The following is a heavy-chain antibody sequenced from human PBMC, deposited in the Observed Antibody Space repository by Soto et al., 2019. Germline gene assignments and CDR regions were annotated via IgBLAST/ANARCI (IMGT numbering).Heavy chain of an antibody. CDR3: ATQGFAPFDI. J-gene: IGHJ3*02. CDR2: IYYSGST. CDR1: GGSISSHY. V-gene: IGHV4-59*08. Sequence: QVQLQESGPGLVKPSESLSLTCTVSGGSISSHYWSWIRQPPGKGLEWIGYIYYSGSTNYNPSLKSRVLISVDTSKNQFSLKLSSVTAADTAVYYCATQGFAPFDIWGQGTMVTVSS.